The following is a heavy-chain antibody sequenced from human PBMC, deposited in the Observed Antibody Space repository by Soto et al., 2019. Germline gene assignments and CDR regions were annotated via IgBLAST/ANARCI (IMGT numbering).Heavy chain of an antibody. J-gene: IGHJ6*02. CDR3: AREYTSSIVGATGPLYYYYGMDV. D-gene: IGHD1-26*01. CDR2: INPNSGGT. V-gene: IGHV1-2*04. Sequence: GASVKVSCKASGYTFTGYYMHWVRQAPGQGLEWMGWINPNSGGTNYAQKFQGWVTMTRDTSISTAYMELSRLRSDDTAVYYCAREYTSSIVGATGPLYYYYGMDVGGQGTTVTVSS. CDR1: GYTFTGYY.